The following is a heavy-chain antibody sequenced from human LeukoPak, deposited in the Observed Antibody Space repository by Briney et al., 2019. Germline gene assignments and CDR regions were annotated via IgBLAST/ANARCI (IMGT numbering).Heavy chain of an antibody. Sequence: SETLSLTCTVSGGSISSYYWSWIRQPPGKGLEWIGYIYYSGSTNYNPSLKSRVTISVDTSKNQFSLKLSSVTAADTAVYYCARHLGPNYDILTGYFSRDYHYGMDVWGQGTTVTVSS. J-gene: IGHJ6*02. D-gene: IGHD3-9*01. CDR3: ARHLGPNYDILTGYFSRDYHYGMDV. V-gene: IGHV4-59*08. CDR2: IYYSGST. CDR1: GGSISSYY.